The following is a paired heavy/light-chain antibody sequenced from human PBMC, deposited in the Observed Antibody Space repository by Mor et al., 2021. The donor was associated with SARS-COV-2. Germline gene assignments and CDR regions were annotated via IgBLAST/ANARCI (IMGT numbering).Light chain of an antibody. J-gene: IGKJ1*01. CDR1: QSVGSNY. V-gene: IGKV3-20*01. Sequence: ETVLTQSPGTLSLSPGERATLSCRASQSVGSNYLAWYQQKPGQAPRLLIYGASSRATGIPDRFSGSGSGTDFTLTISRLEPEDFAVYYCQQYGRSPWTFGQGTKVEIK. CDR2: GAS. CDR3: QQYGRSPWT.
Heavy chain of an antibody. CDR2: IYTSGTT. V-gene: IGHV4-61*02. CDR1: GDSISSGSYY. Sequence: QVQLQESGPGLVKPSQTLSLTCSVSGDSISSGSYYWSWIRQPAGKGPEWIGRIYTSGTTNYNPSLKSRVAISIDTSKNEFSLKLSSVTAADTAVYYCARGGYCGGDCNFFQHWGQGTLVTVSS. J-gene: IGHJ1*01. D-gene: IGHD2-21*02. CDR3: ARGGYCGGDCNFFQH.